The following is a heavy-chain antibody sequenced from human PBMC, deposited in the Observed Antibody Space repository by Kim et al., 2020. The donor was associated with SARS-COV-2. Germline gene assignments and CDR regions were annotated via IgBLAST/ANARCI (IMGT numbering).Heavy chain of an antibody. Sequence: LSLTCAASGFTVSSNYMSWVRQAPGKGLEWVSVIYSGGSTYYADSVKGRFTISRDNSKNTLYLQMNSLRAEDTAVYYCAREGYSSGYFDYWGQGTLVTVSS. CDR1: GFTVSSNY. D-gene: IGHD6-19*01. CDR3: AREGYSSGYFDY. V-gene: IGHV3-53*01. J-gene: IGHJ4*02. CDR2: IYSGGST.